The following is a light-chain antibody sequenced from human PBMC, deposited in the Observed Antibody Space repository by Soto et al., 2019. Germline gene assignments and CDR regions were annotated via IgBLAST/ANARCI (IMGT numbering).Light chain of an antibody. J-gene: IGKJ1*01. CDR1: QTINTY. CDR3: QQSYSNSRT. Sequence: DIQMTQSPSSLAASVGDRVTITCRASQTINTYLNWYQQEPGKAPKLLIYAASSLPSGVPSRFSGSGSGTDFTLAVSSLQPEDFATYYCQQSYSNSRTFGQGTKVDIK. V-gene: IGKV1-39*01. CDR2: AAS.